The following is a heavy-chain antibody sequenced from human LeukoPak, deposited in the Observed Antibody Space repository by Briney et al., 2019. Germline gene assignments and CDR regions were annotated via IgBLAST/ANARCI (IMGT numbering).Heavy chain of an antibody. CDR3: ERADSSIAARFSRSSIFNYYYYMDV. CDR2: ISSSSSYK. CDR1: GFTFSSYS. D-gene: IGHD6-6*01. Sequence: GGSLRLSCAASGFTFSSYSMNWGRQAPGKGLEWVSSISSSSSYKYYADSVKGRFTISRDNAKNSLYLQMNSLRAEDTAVYYCERADSSIAARFSRSSIFNYYYYMDVWGKGTTVTVSS. J-gene: IGHJ6*03. V-gene: IGHV3-21*01.